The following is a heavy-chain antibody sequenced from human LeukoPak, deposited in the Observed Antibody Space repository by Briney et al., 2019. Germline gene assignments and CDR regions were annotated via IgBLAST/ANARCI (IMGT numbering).Heavy chain of an antibody. CDR1: GGSISSGGYY. CDR2: IYYSGST. CDR3: ASKEGSGRYFDL. J-gene: IGHJ2*01. Sequence: KSSETLSLTCTVSGGSISSGGYYWSWIRQHPGKGLEWIGYIYYSGSTYYNPSLKSRVTISVDTSKNQFSLKLSSVTAADTAVYYCASKEGSGRYFDLWGRGTLVTVSS. V-gene: IGHV4-31*03. D-gene: IGHD3-10*01.